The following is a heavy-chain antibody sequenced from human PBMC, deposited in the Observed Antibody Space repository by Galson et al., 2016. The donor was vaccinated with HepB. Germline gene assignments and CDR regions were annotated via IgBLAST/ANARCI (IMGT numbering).Heavy chain of an antibody. J-gene: IGHJ6*02. CDR2: ISRNSDYI. CDR3: VRDSREWIPFNHYGLDV. D-gene: IGHD3-3*01. CDR1: GFSFSTYS. Sequence: SLRLSCAASGFSFSTYSMNWVRQPPGKGLEWVSSISRNSDYIYYADSVKGRLTISRDNVKNSLYLQMNSLRAEDTALYYCVRDSREWIPFNHYGLDVWGQGTTVTVSS. V-gene: IGHV3-21*01.